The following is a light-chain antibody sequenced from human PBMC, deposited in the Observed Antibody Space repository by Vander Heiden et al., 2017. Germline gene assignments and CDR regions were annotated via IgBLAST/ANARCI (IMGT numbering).Light chain of an antibody. CDR2: AAS. CDR3: QQSYSTPQA. Sequence: DIQMTQSPSSLSASVGDRVTITCRASQSISSYLNWYQQKPGKAPKLLIYAASSLQSGVPSRFSGGGSGTDFTLTISSLQPEDFATYYCQQSYSTPQAFGQGTKVEIK. V-gene: IGKV1-39*01. CDR1: QSISSY. J-gene: IGKJ1*01.